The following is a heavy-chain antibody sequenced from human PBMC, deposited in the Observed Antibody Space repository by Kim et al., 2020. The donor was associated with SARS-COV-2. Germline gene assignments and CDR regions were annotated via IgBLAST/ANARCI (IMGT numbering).Heavy chain of an antibody. J-gene: IGHJ4*02. D-gene: IGHD4-17*01. V-gene: IGHV3-72*01. Sequence: AASVKGRFTNSRDDSKNSLYLQMNRLKTEDTAVYYCARVLTDYGDYVFGYWGQGTLVTVSS. CDR3: ARVLTDYGDYVFGY.